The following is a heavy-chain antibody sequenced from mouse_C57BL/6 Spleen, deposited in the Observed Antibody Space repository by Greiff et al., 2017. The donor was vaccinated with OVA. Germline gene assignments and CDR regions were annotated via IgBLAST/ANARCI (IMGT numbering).Heavy chain of an antibody. J-gene: IGHJ4*01. CDR1: GYTFTSYG. CDR2: IYPRSGNT. V-gene: IGHV1-81*01. CDR3: ARVRDYAMDF. D-gene: IGHD3-2*02. Sequence: QVHVKQSGAELARPGASVKLSCKASGYTFTSYGISWVKQRTGQGLEWIGEIYPRSGNTYYNEKFKGKATLTADKSSSTAYMELRSLTSEDSAVYFCARVRDYAMDFWGPGTSVTVSS.